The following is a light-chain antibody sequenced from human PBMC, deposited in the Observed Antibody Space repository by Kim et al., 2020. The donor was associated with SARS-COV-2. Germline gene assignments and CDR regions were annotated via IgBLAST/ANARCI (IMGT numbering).Light chain of an antibody. CDR3: AAWDDSLGARV. CDR1: SSNIGRHS. J-gene: IGLJ3*02. Sequence: QSVLTQPPSASETPGQRLTISCSGSSSNIGRHSVHWYQQLPGTAPKLLIYTNSQRPSGVPDRFTGSKSGTSASLAISGLRSEDEADYYCAAWDDSLGARVFGGGTQLTVL. V-gene: IGLV1-47*01. CDR2: TNS.